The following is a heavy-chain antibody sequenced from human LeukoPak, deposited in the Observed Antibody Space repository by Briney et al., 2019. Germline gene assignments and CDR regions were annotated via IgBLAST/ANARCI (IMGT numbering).Heavy chain of an antibody. CDR2: INHSGST. D-gene: IGHD3-10*01. Sequence: PSETLSLTCAVYGGSFSGYYWSWIRQPPGKGLEWIGEINHSGSTNYNPSLKSRVTISVDTSKNQFSLKLSSVTAADTAVYYCARDSVTDTMVRGVIITRYYYGMDVWGQGTTVTVSS. CDR3: ARDSVTDTMVRGVIITRYYYGMDV. V-gene: IGHV4-34*01. CDR1: GGSFSGYY. J-gene: IGHJ6*02.